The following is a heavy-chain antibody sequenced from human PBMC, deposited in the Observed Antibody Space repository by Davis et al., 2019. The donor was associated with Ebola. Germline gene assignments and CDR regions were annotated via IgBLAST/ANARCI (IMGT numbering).Heavy chain of an antibody. D-gene: IGHD3-3*01. J-gene: IGHJ4*02. Sequence: GESLKIPCAASGFTFSNAWMTWVRQAPGKGLEWVANIKQDGSEKYYVDSVKGRFTISRDNAKNSLYLQMNSLRAEDTAVYYCARDMYGYYYYFDYWGQGTLVTVSS. V-gene: IGHV3-7*03. CDR3: ARDMYGYYYYFDY. CDR1: GFTFSNAW. CDR2: IKQDGSEK.